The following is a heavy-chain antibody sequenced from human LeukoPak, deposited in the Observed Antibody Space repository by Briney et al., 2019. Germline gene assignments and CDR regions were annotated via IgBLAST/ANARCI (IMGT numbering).Heavy chain of an antibody. CDR1: GFTFSSYA. Sequence: PGRSVRLSCAASGFTFSSYAMHWVRQAPGKGLEWVAVISYDGSNKYYADSVKGRFTISRDNSKNTLYLQMNSLRAEDTAVYYCARDLNSSGSNHWGQGTLVTVSS. CDR3: ARDLNSSGSNH. V-gene: IGHV3-30*04. CDR2: ISYDGSNK. J-gene: IGHJ5*02. D-gene: IGHD3-22*01.